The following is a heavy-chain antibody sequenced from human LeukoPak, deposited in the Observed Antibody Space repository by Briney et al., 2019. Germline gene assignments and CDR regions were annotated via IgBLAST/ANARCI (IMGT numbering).Heavy chain of an antibody. D-gene: IGHD6-6*01. CDR1: GYSFTSYW. Sequence: GESLKISCKGSGYSFTSYWIGWVRQMPGKGLEWMGIIYPGDSDTRYSPSFQGQVTISADKSISTAYLQWSSLKASDTAMYYCARLGSSSGWVLYYFDYWGQGTLVTVPS. J-gene: IGHJ4*02. CDR2: IYPGDSDT. V-gene: IGHV5-51*01. CDR3: ARLGSSSGWVLYYFDY.